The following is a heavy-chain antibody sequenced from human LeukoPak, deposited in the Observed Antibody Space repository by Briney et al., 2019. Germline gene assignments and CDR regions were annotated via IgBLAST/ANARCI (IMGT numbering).Heavy chain of an antibody. V-gene: IGHV4-39*01. CDR3: ARSARYYFHNTAHYYNYAMDV. CDR2: FYYSGST. Sequence: SETLSLTCTVSGGSMTSSTYYWGWFRQPPGKGLEWIGSFYYSGSTHYSPSLKSRVTISADTSKKQFSLNLSSVTAADTAVYYCARSARYYFHNTAHYYNYAMDVWGQGTTVTVSS. CDR1: GGSMTSSTYY. J-gene: IGHJ6*02. D-gene: IGHD2/OR15-2a*01.